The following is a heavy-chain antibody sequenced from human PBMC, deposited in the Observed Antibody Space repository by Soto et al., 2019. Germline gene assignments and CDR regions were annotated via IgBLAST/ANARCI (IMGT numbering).Heavy chain of an antibody. CDR2: SIAILGIA. V-gene: IGHV1-69*02. J-gene: IGHJ4*02. CDR1: GGTFSSYT. Sequence: SEKDSCKASGGTFSSYTISWVRQAPGQGLEWMGRSIAILGIANYAQKFQGRVTITADKSRSTAYMELSSLRSEDTAVYYCARVDSSSWYCFDYWGQGTLVTVAS. CDR3: ARVDSSSWYCFDY. D-gene: IGHD6-13*01.